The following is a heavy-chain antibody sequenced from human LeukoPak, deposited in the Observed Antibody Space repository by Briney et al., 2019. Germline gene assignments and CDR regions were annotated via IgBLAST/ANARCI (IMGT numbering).Heavy chain of an antibody. J-gene: IGHJ4*02. CDR3: ARVLPVASRDY. Sequence: GGSLRLSCAASGFTFSTYWMSWVRQAPGKGLEWVANIKQDGSDKFYVDSVKGRFTISRDNAKNSVYLQMNSLRAEDTAVYYCARVLPVASRDYWGQGTLVTVSS. CDR2: IKQDGSDK. CDR1: GFTFSTYW. D-gene: IGHD2-2*01. V-gene: IGHV3-7*01.